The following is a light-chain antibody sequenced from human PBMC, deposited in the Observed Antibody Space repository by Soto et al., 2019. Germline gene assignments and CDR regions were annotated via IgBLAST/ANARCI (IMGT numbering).Light chain of an antibody. J-gene: IGKJ5*01. Sequence: IVLTQSPCTLSLSPGERATLSCRASQSVSSSYLAWYQQKPGQAPRLLIYGASSRATGIPDRFSGSGSGTDFTLTISRLEPDDFAVYYCQQHGTSPITFGQGTRLEIK. CDR2: GAS. V-gene: IGKV3-20*01. CDR1: QSVSSSY. CDR3: QQHGTSPIT.